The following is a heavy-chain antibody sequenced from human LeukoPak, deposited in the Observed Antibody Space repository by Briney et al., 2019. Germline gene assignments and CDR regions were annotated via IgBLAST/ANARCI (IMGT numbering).Heavy chain of an antibody. CDR1: GFTFSGSA. J-gene: IGHJ4*02. V-gene: IGHV3-73*01. CDR2: IRSKANNYAT. D-gene: IGHD3-22*01. Sequence: GGSLRLSCVVSGFTFSGSAVHWVRQASEKGLEWVGRIRSKANNYATAYAASVKGRFTISRDDSKNTAYLQMSSLKTEDTAVYYCTGDNFDSSVKFDYWGQGTLVTVSS. CDR3: TGDNFDSSVKFDY.